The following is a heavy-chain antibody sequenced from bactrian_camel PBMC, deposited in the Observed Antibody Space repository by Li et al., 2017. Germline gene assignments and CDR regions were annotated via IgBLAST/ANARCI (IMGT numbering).Heavy chain of an antibody. Sequence: VQLVESGGGLVQSGGALRLSCVPSGFAISEHGMSWVRRPPRKDLEYVATINIDGRTFYRTTVEGRFTMSRDNAHNTVYLQMNSLKVEDTAVYFCMRDRSCSGGDCFWLVWGQGTQVTVS. CDR2: INIDGRT. CDR3: MRDRSCSGGDCFWLV. D-gene: IGHD1*01. V-gene: IGHV3S10*01. CDR1: GFAISEHG. J-gene: IGHJ4*01.